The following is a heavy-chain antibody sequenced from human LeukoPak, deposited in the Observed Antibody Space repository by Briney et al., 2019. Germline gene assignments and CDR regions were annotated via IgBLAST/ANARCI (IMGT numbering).Heavy chain of an antibody. J-gene: IGHJ5*02. CDR2: INVGSGST. Sequence: ASVEVSCKASGYTLTNYAIHWVRQAPGQRLEWMGWINVGSGSTKYSQRFQGRVNITRDTSANTAYMELSSLRSEDTAVYYCSTSSGWLYSYFDLWGQGTLVTVSS. V-gene: IGHV1-3*01. CDR3: STSSGWLYSYFDL. D-gene: IGHD6-19*01. CDR1: GYTLTNYA.